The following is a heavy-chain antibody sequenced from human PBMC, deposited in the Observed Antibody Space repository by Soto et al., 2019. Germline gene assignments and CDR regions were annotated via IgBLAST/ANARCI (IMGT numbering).Heavy chain of an antibody. Sequence: LKISCAASGFTFNIYGMHWVRQAPDKGLEWVALISYDGSNQYYADSVKGRFTISRDNSKNTLFLQMNSLRADDTAVYYCAKDQASGQGSFDSWGQGTLVTVSS. CDR3: AKDQASGQGSFDS. CDR2: ISYDGSNQ. V-gene: IGHV3-30*18. CDR1: GFTFNIYG. J-gene: IGHJ4*02.